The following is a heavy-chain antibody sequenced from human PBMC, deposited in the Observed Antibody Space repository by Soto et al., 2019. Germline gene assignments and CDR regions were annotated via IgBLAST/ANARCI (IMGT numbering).Heavy chain of an antibody. CDR3: ARDRRITMIAPMGY. CDR2: ISAYNGNT. V-gene: IGHV1-18*01. D-gene: IGHD3-22*01. Sequence: QVQLVQSGAEVKKPGASVKVSCKASGYTFTSYGISWVRQAPGQGLEWMGWISAYNGNTNYAQKLQGRVTMTTDTXXSTAYMELRSLRSDDTAVYYCARDRRITMIAPMGYWGQGTLVTVSS. J-gene: IGHJ4*02. CDR1: GYTFTSYG.